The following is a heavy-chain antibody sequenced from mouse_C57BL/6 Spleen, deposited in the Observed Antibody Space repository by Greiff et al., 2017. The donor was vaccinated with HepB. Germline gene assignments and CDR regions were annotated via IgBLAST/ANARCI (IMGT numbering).Heavy chain of an antibody. Sequence: EVQLQQSGAELVRPGASVKLSCTASGFNIKDDNMHWVKQRPEQGLEWIGWIDPENGDTEYASKFQGKATITADTSSNTAYLQLSSLTSEDTAVYYCTKDYGSSYDFDYWGQGTTLTVSS. CDR2: IDPENGDT. CDR1: GFNIKDDN. V-gene: IGHV14-4*01. D-gene: IGHD1-1*01. J-gene: IGHJ2*01. CDR3: TKDYGSSYDFDY.